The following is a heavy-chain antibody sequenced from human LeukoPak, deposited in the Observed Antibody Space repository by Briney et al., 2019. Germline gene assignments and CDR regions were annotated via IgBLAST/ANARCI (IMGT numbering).Heavy chain of an antibody. CDR3: ARGRYYDSSGDLYYFDY. D-gene: IGHD3-22*01. CDR2: INHSGST. CDR1: GGSISSYY. V-gene: IGHV4-34*01. Sequence: PSETLSLTCTVSGGSISSYYWSWIRQPPGKGLEWIGEINHSGSTNYNPSLKSRVTISVDTSKNQFSLKLSSVTAADTAVYYCARGRYYDSSGDLYYFDYWGQGTLVTVSS. J-gene: IGHJ4*02.